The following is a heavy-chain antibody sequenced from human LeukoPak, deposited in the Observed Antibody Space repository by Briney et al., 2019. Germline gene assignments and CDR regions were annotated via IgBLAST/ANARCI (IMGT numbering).Heavy chain of an antibody. CDR1: GDSISSYY. V-gene: IGHV4-59*01. Sequence: PSETLSLTCTVSGDSISSYYWSWIRQPPGKGLEWIGYIYYSGSTNYNPSLKSRVTISVDTSKNQFSLKLSSVTAADTAVYHCARLARRYYFDYWGQGTLVTVSS. J-gene: IGHJ4*02. CDR2: IYYSGST. CDR3: ARLARRYYFDY.